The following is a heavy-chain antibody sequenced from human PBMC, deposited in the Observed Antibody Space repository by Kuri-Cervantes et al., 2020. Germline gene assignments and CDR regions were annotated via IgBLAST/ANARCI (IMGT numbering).Heavy chain of an antibody. CDR2: IIPIFGTA. V-gene: IGHV1-69*05. CDR3: ARTAAGMRDYYYYYMDV. J-gene: IGHJ6*03. Sequence: FSVKVSCKASGRTFMSYVISWVRQAPGQGLEWMGGIIPIFGTANYAQKFQGRVTITKEESTSTAYMELSSLRSEDTAVYYCARTAAGMRDYYYYYMDVWGKGTTVTVS. CDR1: GRTFMSYV. D-gene: IGHD6-13*01.